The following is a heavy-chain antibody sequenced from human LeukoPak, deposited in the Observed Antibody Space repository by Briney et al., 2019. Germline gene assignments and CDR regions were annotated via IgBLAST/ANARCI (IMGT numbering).Heavy chain of an antibody. Sequence: LSGGSLRLSCAASGFTFSSYTMHWVRQAPGKGLEWVAVMSYDGSDNYYADSVKGRFTISRDNSRTTVYLQMNSLRAEDTAVYYCARGSRWLQLGPFDYWGQGTLVTVSS. J-gene: IGHJ4*02. CDR2: MSYDGSDN. CDR1: GFTFSSYT. V-gene: IGHV3-30*01. D-gene: IGHD5-24*01. CDR3: ARGSRWLQLGPFDY.